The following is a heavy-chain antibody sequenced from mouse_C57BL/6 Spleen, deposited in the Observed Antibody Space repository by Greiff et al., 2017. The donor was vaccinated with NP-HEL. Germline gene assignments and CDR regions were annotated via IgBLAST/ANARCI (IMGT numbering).Heavy chain of an antibody. V-gene: IGHV5-4*01. D-gene: IGHD1-1*01. Sequence: DVKLVESGGGLVKPGGSLKLSCAASGFTFSSYAMSWVRQTPEKRLEWVATISDGGSYTYYPDNVKGRFTISRDNAKNNLYLQMSHLKSEDTAMYYCARDTYGSSYFDYWGQGTTLTVSS. CDR1: GFTFSSYA. CDR2: ISDGGSYT. CDR3: ARDTYGSSYFDY. J-gene: IGHJ2*01.